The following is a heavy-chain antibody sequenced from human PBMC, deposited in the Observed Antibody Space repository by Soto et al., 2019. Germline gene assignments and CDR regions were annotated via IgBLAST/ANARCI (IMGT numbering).Heavy chain of an antibody. J-gene: IGHJ5*02. V-gene: IGHV4-30-4*01. Sequence: PSETLSLTCTVSGGSISSGDYYWSWIRQPPGKGLEWIGYIYYTGSTYYNPSLKSRVTMSVDTSKNQFSLKLSSVTAADTAMYYCARDRTIENRFAPWGHESLVTVSS. CDR3: ARDRTIENRFAP. CDR2: IYYTGST. D-gene: IGHD2-8*01. CDR1: GGSISSGDYY.